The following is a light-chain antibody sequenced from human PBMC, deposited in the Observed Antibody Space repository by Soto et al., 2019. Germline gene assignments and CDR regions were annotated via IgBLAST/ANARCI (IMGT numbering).Light chain of an antibody. V-gene: IGKV3-15*01. CDR3: QQYNNWPPYT. Sequence: EIVMTQSPATLSVSPGERATLSCRASQSVTSNLAWYQQKPGQTPRLLIYAASTRAPGIPARFSGSGSGTEFTLTISGLQSEDFAVYYCQQYNNWPPYTFGQGTKLEIK. J-gene: IGKJ2*01. CDR2: AAS. CDR1: QSVTSN.